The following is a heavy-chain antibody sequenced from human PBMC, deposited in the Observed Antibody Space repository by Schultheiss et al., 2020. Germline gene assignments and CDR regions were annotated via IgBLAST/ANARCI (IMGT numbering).Heavy chain of an antibody. D-gene: IGHD6-13*01. J-gene: IGHJ4*02. Sequence: GGSLRLSCAASGFTFSSYGMHWVRQAPGKGLEWVAVIWYDGSNKYYADSVKGRFTISRDNSKNTLYLQMNSLRAEDTAVYYCARAAAGTTPLVDYWGQGTLVTGSS. CDR2: IWYDGSNK. CDR1: GFTFSSYG. V-gene: IGHV3-33*01. CDR3: ARAAAGTTPLVDY.